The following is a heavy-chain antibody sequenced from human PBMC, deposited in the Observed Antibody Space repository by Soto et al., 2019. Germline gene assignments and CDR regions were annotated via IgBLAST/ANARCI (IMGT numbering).Heavy chain of an antibody. J-gene: IGHJ4*02. Sequence: QVQLVESGGGVVQPGRSLRLSCAASRFTFSTYGMHWVRQAPGKGLEWVAVISYDGNNKYYADSVKGRFTISRDNSKNALYLHMSSLRAEATAVYYCAKSVYNGNDGFFDYWGQGTLVTVSS. CDR1: RFTFSTYG. CDR2: ISYDGNNK. CDR3: AKSVYNGNDGFFDY. V-gene: IGHV3-30*18. D-gene: IGHD1-1*01.